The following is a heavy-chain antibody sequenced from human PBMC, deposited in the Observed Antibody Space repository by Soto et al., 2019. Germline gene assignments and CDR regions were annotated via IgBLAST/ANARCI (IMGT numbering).Heavy chain of an antibody. V-gene: IGHV3-21*01. D-gene: IGHD3-3*01. CDR3: ARGPPYYDFWSGYY. Sequence: GGSLRLSCAASGFTFSSYSMNWGRQAPGKGLEWVSSISSSSSYIYYADSVKGRFTISRDNAKNSLYLQMNSLRAEDTAVYYCARGPPYYDFWSGYYWGQGTLVTVSS. CDR1: GFTFSSYS. J-gene: IGHJ4*02. CDR2: ISSSSSYI.